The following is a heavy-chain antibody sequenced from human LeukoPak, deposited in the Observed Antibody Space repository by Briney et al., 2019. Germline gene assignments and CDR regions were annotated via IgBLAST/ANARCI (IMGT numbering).Heavy chain of an antibody. D-gene: IGHD5-18*01. V-gene: IGHV1-69*06. CDR1: GGSFSSYA. Sequence: SVKVSCKASGGSFSSYAISWVRQTPGQGLEWMGRIIPIFGTANYAQKFQGRVTITADIVSSTAYMEVNSLTSDDTAVYFCAKQGAARQDYYMDVWGNGTTVTVSS. CDR3: AKQGAARQDYYMDV. CDR2: IIPIFGTA. J-gene: IGHJ6*03.